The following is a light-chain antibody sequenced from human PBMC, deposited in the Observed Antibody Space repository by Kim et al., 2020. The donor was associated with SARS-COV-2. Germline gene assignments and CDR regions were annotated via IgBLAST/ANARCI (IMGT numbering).Light chain of an antibody. CDR2: EVS. V-gene: IGLV2-23*02. Sequence: QSITISCTGTISDIGNSNLGSWYQQRPGKAPKLLIFEVSKRPSGVSNRFSGSKSGDTASLTISGLQAEDESDYYCCSYAGSRSFVVFGGGTQLTVL. CDR1: ISDIGNSNL. CDR3: CSYAGSRSFVV. J-gene: IGLJ2*01.